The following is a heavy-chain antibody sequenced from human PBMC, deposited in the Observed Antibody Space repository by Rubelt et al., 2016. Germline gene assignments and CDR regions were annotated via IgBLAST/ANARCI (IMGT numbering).Heavy chain of an antibody. J-gene: IGHJ4*02. CDR1: GGSFSGYY. CDR3: ARGGCSSTSCYLFLDY. V-gene: IGHV4-34*01. D-gene: IGHD2-2*01. Sequence: QVQLQQWGAGLLKPSETLSLTCAVYGGSFSGYYWSWIRQPPGKGLEWIGEINHSGSTNYNPSLKIGFPISLDTSKNLFSLKRSSVTAADTAVYYCARGGCSSTSCYLFLDYWGQGTLVTVSS. CDR2: INHSGST.